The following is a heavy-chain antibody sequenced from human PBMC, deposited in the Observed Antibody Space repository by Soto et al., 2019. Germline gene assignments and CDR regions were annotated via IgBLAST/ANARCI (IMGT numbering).Heavy chain of an antibody. J-gene: IGHJ6*02. CDR1: GYTFTSCG. CDR3: ARDLTKGLDV. CDR2: INTYNGYT. Sequence: QVHLVQSGAEVKKPGASVKVSCKASGYTFTSCGISWVRQAPGQGLDWMGLINTYNGYTNYPQNFQGRVTMTTDTSQGAVYMELRSLPSVHTAVYSCARDLTKGLDVWGQGTTVTVSS. D-gene: IGHD2-8*01. V-gene: IGHV1-18*01.